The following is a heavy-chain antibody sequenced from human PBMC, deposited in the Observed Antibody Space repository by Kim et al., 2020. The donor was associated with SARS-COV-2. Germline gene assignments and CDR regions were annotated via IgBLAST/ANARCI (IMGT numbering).Heavy chain of an antibody. CDR2: ISYDGSNK. D-gene: IGHD5-12*01. CDR1: GFTFSSYA. CDR3: AREAFRGYSGYDWVAVAGTPDY. V-gene: IGHV3-30*04. Sequence: GGSLRLSCAASGFTFSSYAMHWVRQAPGKGLEWVAVISYDGSNKYYADSVKGRFTISRDNSKNTLYLQMNSLRAEDTAVYYCAREAFRGYSGYDWVAVAGTPDYWGQGTLVTVSS. J-gene: IGHJ4*02.